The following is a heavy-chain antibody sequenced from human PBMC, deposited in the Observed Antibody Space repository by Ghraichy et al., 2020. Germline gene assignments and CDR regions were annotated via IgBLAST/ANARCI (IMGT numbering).Heavy chain of an antibody. CDR1: GGTLSSYA. V-gene: IGHV1-69*10. CDR2: ITPIIDNP. D-gene: IGHD6-13*01. J-gene: IGHJ6*02. CDR3: GREGLGAAGLSGLDV. Sequence: SVKVSCKTSGGTLSSYAIHWVRQAPGQGLEWMGEITPIIDNPIYAQKFQVRVTITADRSTNIAYMDLSSLRSEDTARDYCGREGLGAAGLSGLDVWGQGTTVTVSS.